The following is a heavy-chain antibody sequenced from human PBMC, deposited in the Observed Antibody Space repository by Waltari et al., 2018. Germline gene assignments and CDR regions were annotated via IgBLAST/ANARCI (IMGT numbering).Heavy chain of an antibody. V-gene: IGHV1-8*01. D-gene: IGHD1-26*01. Sequence: QVQLVQSGAEVKKPGASVQVSCKASVYTFTRYDLNWVRQATGQGLEWMGWMNPNSGNTGYAQKFQGRVTMTRNTSISTAYMELSSLRSEDTAMYYCARVRASADYWGQGTLVTVSS. CDR2: MNPNSGNT. CDR3: ARVRASADY. CDR1: VYTFTRYD. J-gene: IGHJ4*02.